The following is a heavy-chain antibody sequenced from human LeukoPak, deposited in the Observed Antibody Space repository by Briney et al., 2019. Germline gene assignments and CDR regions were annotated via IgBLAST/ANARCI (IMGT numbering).Heavy chain of an antibody. J-gene: IGHJ4*02. CDR1: GFTFYSYA. CDR2: ISGSGGST. CDR3: AKDLVVVPAAI. V-gene: IGHV3-23*01. Sequence: GGSLRLSCAASGFTFYSYAMSWVRQAPGKGLEWVSAISGSGGSTYYADSVKGRFTISRDNSKNMLYLQMNSLRAEDTAVYYCAKDLVVVPAAIWGQGTLVTVSS. D-gene: IGHD2-2*01.